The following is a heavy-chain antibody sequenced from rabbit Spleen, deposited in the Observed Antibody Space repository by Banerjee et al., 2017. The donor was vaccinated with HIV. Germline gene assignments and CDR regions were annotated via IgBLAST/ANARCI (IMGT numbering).Heavy chain of an antibody. CDR2: IDPIFGSA. J-gene: IGHJ3*01. D-gene: IGHD6-1*01. CDR3: VRDAGATLYGYIDLNF. V-gene: IGHV1S47*01. CDR1: GFDFSNYG. Sequence: QEQLVESGGGLVQPGGSLKLSCKASGFDFSNYGVSWVRQAPGKGLEWIGYIDPIFGSAYYASWVNGRFSISRENTQNTVDLKMTSLTAADTATYFCVRDAGATLYGYIDLNFWGQGTLVTVS.